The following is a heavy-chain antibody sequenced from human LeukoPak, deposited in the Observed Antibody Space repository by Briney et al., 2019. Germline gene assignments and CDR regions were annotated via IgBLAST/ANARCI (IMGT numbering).Heavy chain of an antibody. J-gene: IGHJ4*02. CDR3: AFKTAYYFDY. V-gene: IGHV3-74*01. CDR2: ISTDGSYT. Sequence: PGGSLRLSCEASGFTFSAYAMTWVRQAPGKGLVWVSRISTDGSYTSYADSVKGRFTISRDNAKNTLYLQMNSLRAEDTAVYYCAFKTAYYFDYWGQGTLVTVSS. D-gene: IGHD1-14*01. CDR1: GFTFSAYA.